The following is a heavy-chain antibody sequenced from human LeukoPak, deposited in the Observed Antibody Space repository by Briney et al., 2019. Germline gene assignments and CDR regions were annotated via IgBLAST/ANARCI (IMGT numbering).Heavy chain of an antibody. CDR3: ARGGRYCTTTYCYIGK. CDR2: ISGSGGST. J-gene: IGHJ4*02. Sequence: SGGSLRLSCAASGFTFSNYAMNWVRQAPGKGLEWVSGISGSGGSTYYADSVKGRFTISRDNSKNTLYLQMNSLRAEDTAIYHCARGGRYCTTTYCYIGKWGQGTLVTVSS. V-gene: IGHV3-23*01. D-gene: IGHD2-2*02. CDR1: GFTFSNYA.